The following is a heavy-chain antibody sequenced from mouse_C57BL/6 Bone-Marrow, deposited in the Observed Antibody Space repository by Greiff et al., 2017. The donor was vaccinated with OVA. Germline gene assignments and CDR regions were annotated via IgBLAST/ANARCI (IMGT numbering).Heavy chain of an antibody. D-gene: IGHD1-1*01. CDR2: IYPRSGNT. J-gene: IGHJ3*01. CDR3: AGEPHDNGSSCWFAY. CDR1: GYTFTSYG. V-gene: IGHV1-81*01. Sequence: VQLQQSGAELARPGASVKLSCKASGYTFTSYGISWVKQRTGQGLEWIGEIYPRSGNTYYNEKFKGKATLTADKSSSTAYMELRSLTSEDSAVDFCAGEPHDNGSSCWFAYWGQGTLVTVSA.